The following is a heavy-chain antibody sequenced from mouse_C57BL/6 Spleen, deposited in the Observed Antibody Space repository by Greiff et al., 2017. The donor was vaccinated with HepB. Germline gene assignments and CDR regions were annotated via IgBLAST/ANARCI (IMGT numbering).Heavy chain of an antibody. CDR1: GYSITSGYD. CDR2: ISYSGST. J-gene: IGHJ3*01. CDR3: AREGDYYGSSFAY. V-gene: IGHV3-1*01. Sequence: EVKLLESGPGMVKPSQSLSLTCTVTGYSITSGYDWHWIRHFPGNKLEWMGYISYSGSTNYNPSLKSRISITHDTSKNHFFLKLNSVTTEDTATYYCAREGDYYGSSFAYWGQGTLVTVSA. D-gene: IGHD1-1*01.